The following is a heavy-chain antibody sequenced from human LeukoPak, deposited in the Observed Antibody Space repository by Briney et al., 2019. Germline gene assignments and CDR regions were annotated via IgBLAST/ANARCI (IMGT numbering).Heavy chain of an antibody. CDR1: GYSFTSYW. V-gene: IGHV5-51*01. J-gene: IGHJ4*02. CDR2: IYPGDSDT. Sequence: GGSLQISCKGSGYSFTSYWIGWVRQVPGKGLEWMGIIYPGDSDTRYSPSFQGQVTISADKSISTAYLQRSSLKASDTAMYYCARLGRITMVRGGILDYWGQGTLVTVSS. D-gene: IGHD3-10*01. CDR3: ARLGRITMVRGGILDY.